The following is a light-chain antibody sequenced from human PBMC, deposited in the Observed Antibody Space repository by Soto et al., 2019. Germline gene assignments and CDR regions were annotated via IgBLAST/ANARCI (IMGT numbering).Light chain of an antibody. J-gene: IGKJ1*01. Sequence: IGLTQSTGTLSLSPGERATLSCRASQSVSNNYLAWYQQKPGQAPRLLIYGASSRATGIPDRFSGSGSGTDFTLTISRLEPEDFAVYYCQQYGSSPGTFGQGTKVDIK. CDR2: GAS. V-gene: IGKV3-20*01. CDR3: QQYGSSPGT. CDR1: QSVSNNY.